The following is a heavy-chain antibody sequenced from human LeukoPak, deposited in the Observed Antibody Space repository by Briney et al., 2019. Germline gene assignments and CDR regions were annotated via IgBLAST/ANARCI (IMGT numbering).Heavy chain of an antibody. Sequence: ASVKVTCKASGYTFTGYYMHCVRQAPGQGLEWMGWINPNSGGTNYAQKFQGRVTMTRDTSISTAYMELSRLRSDDTAVYYCAREEYYDSSTLDYWGQGTLVTVSS. V-gene: IGHV1-2*02. CDR1: GYTFTGYY. CDR3: AREEYYDSSTLDY. D-gene: IGHD3-22*01. CDR2: INPNSGGT. J-gene: IGHJ4*02.